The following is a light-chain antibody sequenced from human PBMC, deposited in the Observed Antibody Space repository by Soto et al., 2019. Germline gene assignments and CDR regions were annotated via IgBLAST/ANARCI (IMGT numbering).Light chain of an antibody. CDR1: SSDVGAYNY. CDR3: SSYAGSNTYVV. Sequence: QSALTQPPSASGSPGQSVTISCTGTSSDVGAYNYVSWYQQHPGKAPKLMIYEVSKWPSGVPDRFSGSKSGNTASLTVSGLQAEDEADYYCSSYAGSNTYVVFGGGTKVTV. CDR2: EVS. V-gene: IGLV2-8*01. J-gene: IGLJ2*01.